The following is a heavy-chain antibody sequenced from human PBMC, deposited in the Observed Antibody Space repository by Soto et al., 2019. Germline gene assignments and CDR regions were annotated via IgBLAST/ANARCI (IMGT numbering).Heavy chain of an antibody. CDR1: GYTFTTYG. Sequence: ASVKVSCKASGYTFTTYGISWVRQAPGQGLEWMGWISPYNGTTKYAERFQGEMTMTTDTATSTAYMDLRSLRSDDTAVYYCARDGERDTGLNFYYYLHGMDAWGQGTRVTVSS. CDR2: ISPYNGTT. J-gene: IGHJ6*02. D-gene: IGHD1-1*01. CDR3: ARDGERDTGLNFYYYLHGMDA. V-gene: IGHV1-18*04.